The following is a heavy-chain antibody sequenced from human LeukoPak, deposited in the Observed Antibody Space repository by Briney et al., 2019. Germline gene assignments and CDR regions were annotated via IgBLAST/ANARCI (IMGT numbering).Heavy chain of an antibody. J-gene: IGHJ5*02. CDR1: GYTFTGYY. V-gene: IGHV1-2*02. D-gene: IGHD2-2*01. Sequence: ASVKVSCKASGYTFTGYYMHWVRQAPGQGLEWMGWINPNSGGTNYAQKFQGRVTMTRDTSTSTAYMELSRLRSDDTAVYYCARARVPRRNWFDPWGQGTLVTVSS. CDR3: ARARVPRRNWFDP. CDR2: INPNSGGT.